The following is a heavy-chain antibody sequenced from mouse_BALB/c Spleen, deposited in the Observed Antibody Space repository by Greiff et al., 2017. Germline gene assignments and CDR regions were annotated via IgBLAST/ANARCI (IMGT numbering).Heavy chain of an antibody. CDR3: ASGGFYYGSGYFDV. V-gene: IGHV3-6*02. J-gene: IGHJ1*01. CDR2: ISYDGSN. CDR1: GYSITSGYY. D-gene: IGHD1-1*01. Sequence: EVQLQESGPGLVKPSQSLSLTCSVTGYSITSGYYWTWIRQFPGNQLEWMGYISYDGSNNYNPSLKNRISITRDTSKNQFFLKLNSVTTEDTATYYCASGGFYYGSGYFDVWGAGTTVTVSS.